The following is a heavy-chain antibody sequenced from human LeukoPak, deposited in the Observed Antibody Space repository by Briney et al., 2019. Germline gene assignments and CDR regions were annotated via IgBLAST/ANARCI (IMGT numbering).Heavy chain of an antibody. D-gene: IGHD3-10*01. CDR3: ASEWVVRGVIVDYYYGMDV. J-gene: IGHJ6*02. CDR1: GFTFSSYW. CDR2: INSNGSST. V-gene: IGHV3-74*01. Sequence: GGSLRLSCAASGFTFSSYWMHWVRQAPGKGLVWVSRINSNGSSTSYADSVKGRFTISRDNAKNTLYLQMNSLRAEDTAVYYCASEWVVRGVIVDYYYGMDVWGQGTTVTVSS.